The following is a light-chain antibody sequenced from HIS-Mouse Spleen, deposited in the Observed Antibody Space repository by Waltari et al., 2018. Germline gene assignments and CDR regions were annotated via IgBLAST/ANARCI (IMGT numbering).Light chain of an antibody. CDR3: YSTNSSGNHRV. J-gene: IGLJ2*01. V-gene: IGLV3-10*01. Sequence: SYELTQPPSVSVSPGQTARITCSGDALPKKYAYWYQQKSGQASVLVIYADSKRPCGIPERFCGSSSGTMATLTISGAQVADEADYYCYSTNSSGNHRVLGGGTKLTVL. CDR1: ALPKKY. CDR2: ADS.